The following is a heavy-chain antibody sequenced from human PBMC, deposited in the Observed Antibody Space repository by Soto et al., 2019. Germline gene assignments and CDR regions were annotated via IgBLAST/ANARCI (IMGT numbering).Heavy chain of an antibody. Sequence: ASVKVSCKASGYTFTGYYMHWVRQAPGQGLEWMGWINPNSGGTNYAQKFQGWVTMTRDTSISTAYMELSRLRSDDTAVYYCARDSGYCSSTSCLHFDPWGQGTLVTVSS. J-gene: IGHJ5*02. CDR1: GYTFTGYY. D-gene: IGHD2-2*01. CDR2: INPNSGGT. V-gene: IGHV1-2*04. CDR3: ARDSGYCSSTSCLHFDP.